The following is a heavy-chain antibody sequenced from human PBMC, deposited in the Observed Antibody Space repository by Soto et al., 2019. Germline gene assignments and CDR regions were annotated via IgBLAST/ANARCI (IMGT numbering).Heavy chain of an antibody. CDR3: ATTRGIAVGGSFDY. J-gene: IGHJ4*02. Sequence: EVLSVTGTGAGGCMSSSSSVWGWIRQPPGKGLEWIGTIYSGSTYYNPSLKSRVTISVDTSKKQFSLKLSSVAAADTAIYFCATTRGIAVGGSFDYWGQGTLVTGYS. CDR2: IYSGST. V-gene: IGHV4-39*01. D-gene: IGHD6-13*01. CDR1: GGCMSSSSSV.